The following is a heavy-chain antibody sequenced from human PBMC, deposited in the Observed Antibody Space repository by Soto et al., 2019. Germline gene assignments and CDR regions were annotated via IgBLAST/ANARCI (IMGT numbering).Heavy chain of an antibody. Sequence: PGGSLRLSCAASGFTFSSYWMHWVRQAPGKGLVWVSRINSDGSDTTYADSVKGRFTISRGNAKNTLYLQMNSLRAEDTAVYYCAREIAVSRNWFDPWGQGTLVTVSS. CDR1: GFTFSSYW. J-gene: IGHJ5*02. CDR3: AREIAVSRNWFDP. CDR2: INSDGSDT. D-gene: IGHD6-19*01. V-gene: IGHV3-74*01.